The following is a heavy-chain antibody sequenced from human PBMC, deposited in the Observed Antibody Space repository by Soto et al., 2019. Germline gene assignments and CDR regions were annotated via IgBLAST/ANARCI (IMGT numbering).Heavy chain of an antibody. J-gene: IGHJ5*02. V-gene: IGHV1-18*01. Sequence: GASVKVSCKASGYTFTSYGISWVRQAPGQGLEWMGWISAYNGNTNYAQKLQGRVTMTTDTSTSTAYMELRSLRSDDTAVYYCARAGFRYCSSPRCSSWFDPWGQGTLVTVS. CDR1: GYTFTSYG. CDR3: ARAGFRYCSSPRCSSWFDP. D-gene: IGHD2-2*01. CDR2: ISAYNGNT.